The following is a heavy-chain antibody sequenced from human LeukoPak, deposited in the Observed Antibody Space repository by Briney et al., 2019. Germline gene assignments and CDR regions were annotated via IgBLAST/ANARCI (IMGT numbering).Heavy chain of an antibody. Sequence: GESLKISCKGSGYSFTSYWISWVRQMPGKGLEWMGRIDPSDSYTNYSPSFQGHVTISADKSISTAYLQWSSLKASDTAMYYCARHISYSDYLAPFDYWGQGTLVTVSS. D-gene: IGHD4-11*01. CDR2: IDPSDSYT. J-gene: IGHJ4*02. V-gene: IGHV5-10-1*01. CDR1: GYSFTSYW. CDR3: ARHISYSDYLAPFDY.